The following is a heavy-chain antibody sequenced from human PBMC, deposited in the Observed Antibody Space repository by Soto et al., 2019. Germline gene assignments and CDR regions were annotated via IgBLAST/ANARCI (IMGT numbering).Heavy chain of an antibody. CDR1: GDSVSSNSAA. CDR3: ARGSHDYGGKPTPGYYYYGMDV. D-gene: IGHD4-17*01. J-gene: IGHJ6*02. Sequence: PSQTLSLTCAISGDSVSSNSAAWNWIRQSPSRGLEWLGRTYYRSKWYNDYAVSVKSGLTINPDTSKNQFSLQLNSVTPEDTAVYYCARGSHDYGGKPTPGYYYYGMDVWGQETTVT. CDR2: TYYRSKWYN. V-gene: IGHV6-1*01.